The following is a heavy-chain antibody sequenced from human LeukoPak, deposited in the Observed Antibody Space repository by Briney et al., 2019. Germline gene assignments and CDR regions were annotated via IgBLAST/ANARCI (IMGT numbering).Heavy chain of an antibody. Sequence: SETLSLTCAVYGGSFSGYYWSWIRQPPGKGLEWIGEINHSGSTNYNPFLKSRVTISVDTSKNQFSLKLSSVTAADTAVYYCTSRTYYYGMDVWGQGTTVTVSS. J-gene: IGHJ6*02. CDR3: TSRTYYYGMDV. CDR1: GGSFSGYY. D-gene: IGHD2-2*01. CDR2: INHSGST. V-gene: IGHV4-34*01.